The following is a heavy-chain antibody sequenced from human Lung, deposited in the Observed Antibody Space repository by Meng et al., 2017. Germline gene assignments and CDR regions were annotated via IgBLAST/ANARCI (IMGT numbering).Heavy chain of an antibody. J-gene: IGHJ4*01. V-gene: IGHV3-15*02. CDR3: SGHVDY. CDR1: GFTYSSAW. Sequence: VQVVECGGAFVNPGGSLRLSCAASGFTYSSAWMTWVRQGPGKGLEWIGRMKSNVDGGTVDYAAAVKGRFFISRDDSENTFYLQMNSLKTEDTAVYYCSGHVDYWGHGTLVTVSS. CDR2: MKSNVDGGTV.